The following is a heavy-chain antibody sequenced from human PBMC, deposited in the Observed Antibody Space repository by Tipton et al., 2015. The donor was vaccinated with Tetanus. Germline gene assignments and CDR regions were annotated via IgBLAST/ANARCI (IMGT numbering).Heavy chain of an antibody. CDR1: GGSISSYY. Sequence: TLSLTCTVSGGSISSYYWSWIRQPPGKGLEWIGYIYYSGSTNYNPSLKSRVTISVDTSKNQFSLKLSSVTAADTAVYYCARHNPSGLWFGELDSSFDYWGQGTLVTVSS. CDR3: ARHNPSGLWFGELDSSFDY. J-gene: IGHJ4*02. CDR2: IYYSGST. D-gene: IGHD3-10*01. V-gene: IGHV4-59*08.